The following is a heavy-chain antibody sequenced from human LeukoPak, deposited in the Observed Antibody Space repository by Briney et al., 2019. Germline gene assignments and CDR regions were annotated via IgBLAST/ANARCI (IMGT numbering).Heavy chain of an antibody. Sequence: SETLSLTRTVSGGSIGSSSYYWGWIRQPPGKGLEWIGSIYYSGSTYYNPSLKSRVTISVDTSKNQFSLKLSSVTAADTAVYYCARRITIFGVVIEGTEYWGQGTLVTVSS. J-gene: IGHJ4*02. CDR1: GGSIGSSSYY. CDR2: IYYSGST. D-gene: IGHD3-3*01. CDR3: ARRITIFGVVIEGTEY. V-gene: IGHV4-39*01.